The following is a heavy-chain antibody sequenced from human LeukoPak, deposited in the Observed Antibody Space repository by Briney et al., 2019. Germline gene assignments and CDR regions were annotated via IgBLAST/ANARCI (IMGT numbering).Heavy chain of an antibody. V-gene: IGHV3-21*01. D-gene: IGHD3-10*01. CDR3: ARGGSGSNYVYYYYYMDV. J-gene: IGHJ6*03. CDR1: GFTFSSYS. CDR2: ISSSSSYI. Sequence: GGSLRLSCAASGFTFSSYSMNWVRQAPGKGLEWVSSISSSSSYIYYAYSVKRRFSISREKAKHSLYLQMNSLRDEDTAVYYCARGGSGSNYVYYYYYMDVWGKGTTVTVSS.